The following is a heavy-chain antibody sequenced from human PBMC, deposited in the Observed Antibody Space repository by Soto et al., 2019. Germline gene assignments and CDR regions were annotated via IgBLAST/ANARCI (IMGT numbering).Heavy chain of an antibody. J-gene: IGHJ6*03. V-gene: IGHV4-59*08. CDR2: IYYSGST. Sequence: SETLSLTCTVSGGSISSYYWSWIRQPPGKGLEWIGYIYYSGSTNYNPSLKSRVTISVDTSKNQFSLKLSSVTAADTAVYYCARQEMTTVKKVGSLGAWIDYYYYYMDVWGKGTTVTVSS. D-gene: IGHD4-4*01. CDR1: GGSISSYY. CDR3: ARQEMTTVKKVGSLGAWIDYYYYYMDV.